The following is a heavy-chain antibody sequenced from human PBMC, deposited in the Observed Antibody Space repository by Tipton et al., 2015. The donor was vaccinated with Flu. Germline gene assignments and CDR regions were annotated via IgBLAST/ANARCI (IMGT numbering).Heavy chain of an antibody. CDR2: INPNSGGT. CDR1: GYTLTGYY. D-gene: IGHD6-13*01. J-gene: IGHJ5*02. CDR3: ATVKPTGYLGTAAGGFDT. V-gene: IGHV1-2*02. Sequence: QVQLVQSGAEMKKPGASVKVSCKASGYTLTGYYMHWVRQAPGQGLEWMGWINPNSGGTNSAQTFQGRVTMTRDTSINTAYMEMTSLTSDDTAVYYCATVKPTGYLGTAAGGFDTWGQGTLVSVSS.